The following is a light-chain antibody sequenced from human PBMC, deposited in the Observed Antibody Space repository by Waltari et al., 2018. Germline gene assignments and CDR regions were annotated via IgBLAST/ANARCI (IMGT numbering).Light chain of an antibody. CDR1: RSDVGNYNL. V-gene: IGLV2-23*02. Sequence: QSALTQPASVSGSPGQSITISCTGTRSDVGNYNLVSWYQQLPGKAPKLLIYEVTKRPSGVSHRFSGSKSGDTASLTISGLQAEDEGDYFCSSFGSFASRTFGGGTKVTVL. CDR3: SSFGSFASRT. J-gene: IGLJ3*02. CDR2: EVT.